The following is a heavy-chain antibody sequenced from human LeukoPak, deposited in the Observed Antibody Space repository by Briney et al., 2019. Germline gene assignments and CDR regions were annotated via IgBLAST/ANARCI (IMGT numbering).Heavy chain of an antibody. Sequence: SETLSLTCTVSGGSISSGDYYWSWIRQPPGKGLEWIGYIYYSGSTYYNPSLKSRVTISVDTSKNQFSLKLSSVTAADTAVYYCAREILSDSSGYFDYGGQGTLVTVSS. V-gene: IGHV4-30-4*01. CDR1: GGSISSGDYY. CDR3: AREILSDSSGYFDY. J-gene: IGHJ4*02. D-gene: IGHD3-22*01. CDR2: IYYSGST.